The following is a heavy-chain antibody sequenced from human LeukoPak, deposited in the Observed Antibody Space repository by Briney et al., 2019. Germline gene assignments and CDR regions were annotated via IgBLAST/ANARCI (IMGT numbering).Heavy chain of an antibody. D-gene: IGHD6-13*01. V-gene: IGHV4-34*01. Sequence: SETLSLTCAVYGGSFSGYYWTWIRQPPGKGLEWIGEIHYSGSATYNPSLKSRVTMSVDTSKNQFSLKLSSVTAADTAVYYCARDAIGPGIAAAGLYYYYYMDVWGKGTTVTVSS. J-gene: IGHJ6*03. CDR2: IHYSGSA. CDR3: ARDAIGPGIAAAGLYYYYYMDV. CDR1: GGSFSGYY.